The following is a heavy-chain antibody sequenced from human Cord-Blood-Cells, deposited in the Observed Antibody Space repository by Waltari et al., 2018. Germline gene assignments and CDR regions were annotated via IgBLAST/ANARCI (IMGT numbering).Heavy chain of an antibody. CDR1: GFNVSSNY. J-gene: IGHJ2*01. Sequence: EVQLVESGGGLVQPGGSLRLFCAASGFNVSSNYMSWVRQAPGKGLEWVSVIYSGGSTYYADSVKGRFTISRDNSKNTLYLQMNSLRAEDTAVYYCARGAARRYFDLWGRGTLVTVSS. V-gene: IGHV3-66*01. CDR2: IYSGGST. D-gene: IGHD6-6*01. CDR3: ARGAARRYFDL.